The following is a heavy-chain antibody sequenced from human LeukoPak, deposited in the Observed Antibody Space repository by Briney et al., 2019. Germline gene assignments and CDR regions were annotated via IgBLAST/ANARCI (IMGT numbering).Heavy chain of an antibody. Sequence: GASVKVSCKASGYTFTGYPMHWVRQAPGQGLEWMGWINPNSGGTNYAQKFQGRVTMTRDTPISTVYMELSSLRSDDTAVYYCARDNDVGGGAFYGMDVWGQGTTVTVSS. CDR1: GYTFTGYP. D-gene: IGHD3-3*01. J-gene: IGHJ6*02. CDR3: ARDNDVGGGAFYGMDV. V-gene: IGHV1-2*02. CDR2: INPNSGGT.